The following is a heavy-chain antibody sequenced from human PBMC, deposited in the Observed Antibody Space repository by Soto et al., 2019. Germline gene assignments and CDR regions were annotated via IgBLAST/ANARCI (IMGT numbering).Heavy chain of an antibody. J-gene: IGHJ6*02. CDR3: AREGAASHSYYYGTDV. Sequence: SETLSLTCTVSGGSISSGDSYWSWIRQSPGKGLEWIGYIYHSGSTYYKSSFRGRVTISVDTSKNQFSLNLNSVTAADTAVYFCAREGAASHSYYYGTDVWGQGTTVTVSS. D-gene: IGHD3-16*01. V-gene: IGHV4-30-4*01. CDR2: IYHSGST. CDR1: GGSISSGDSY.